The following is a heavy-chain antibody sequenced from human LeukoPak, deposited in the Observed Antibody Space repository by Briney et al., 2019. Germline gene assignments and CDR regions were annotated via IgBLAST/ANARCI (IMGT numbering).Heavy chain of an antibody. Sequence: SETLSLTCTVSGGSISSYYWSWIRQPPGKGLEWIGYIYYSGSTNYNPSLKSRVTISVDTSKNQFSLKLSSVTAADTAVYYCARGVKGGYSYYYYMDVWGKGTTVTISS. V-gene: IGHV4-59*01. CDR3: ARGVKGGYSYYYYMDV. CDR2: IYYSGST. D-gene: IGHD5-12*01. CDR1: GGSISSYY. J-gene: IGHJ6*03.